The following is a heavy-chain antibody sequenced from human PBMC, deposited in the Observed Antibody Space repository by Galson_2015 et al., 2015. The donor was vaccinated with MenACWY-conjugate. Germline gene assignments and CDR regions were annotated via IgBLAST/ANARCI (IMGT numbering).Heavy chain of an antibody. CDR1: GGSIGSYY. CDR3: ARVGTGDGWYFDL. Sequence: ETLSLTCTVSGGSIGSYYWSWIRQPPGKGLEWIGYIYDSGSTNYNPSLKSRVTISIDTSKNQFSLKLTSVTAADTAVYHCARVGTGDGWYFDLWGRGSLVTVSS. V-gene: IGHV4-59*01. CDR2: IYDSGST. D-gene: IGHD7-27*01. J-gene: IGHJ2*01.